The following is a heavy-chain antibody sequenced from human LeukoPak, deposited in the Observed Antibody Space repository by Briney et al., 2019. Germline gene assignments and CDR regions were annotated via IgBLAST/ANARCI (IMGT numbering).Heavy chain of an antibody. CDR3: ARGTVTMVDY. J-gene: IGHJ4*02. CDR2: ISGNGGTT. D-gene: IGHD3-10*01. V-gene: IGHV3-23*01. CDR1: GFTLGNYA. Sequence: PGGSLRLSCAASGFTLGNYAMTWVRQAPGKGLEWVSAISGNGGTTYYAESVKGRFTISRDNSKNTLFLQMNSLRAGDTAVYYCARGTVTMVDYSGQGTLVTVSS.